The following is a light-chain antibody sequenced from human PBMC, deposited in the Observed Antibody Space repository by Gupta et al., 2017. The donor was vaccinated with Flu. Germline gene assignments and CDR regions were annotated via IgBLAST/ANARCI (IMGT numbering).Light chain of an antibody. J-gene: IGKJ2*01. CDR1: QGLFDIDDGNTY. CDR2: MLS. Sequence: DIVLTQSRLSLPVTSGGSASNSCTSSQGLFDIDDGNTYLDGYLQKPGKSPQLLIYMLSYRASGVPDRFSGSGSGTDFTLKISRVEAEDVGVYYCMQRIDFPYTFGQGTKLEIK. V-gene: IGKV2-40*01. CDR3: MQRIDFPYT.